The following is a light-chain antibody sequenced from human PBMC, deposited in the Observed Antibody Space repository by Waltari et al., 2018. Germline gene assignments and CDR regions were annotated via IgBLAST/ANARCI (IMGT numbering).Light chain of an antibody. CDR2: KAS. J-gene: IGKJ1*01. V-gene: IGKV1-5*03. CDR3: QQYEAFPVT. Sequence: DIQMTQYPSTLSASVGDRVTIPCRASQSVNRWLAWYQQKPGKAPKLLISKASALQNGVATRFSGGGSGTEFTLTISNLQPDDSSTYYCQQYEAFPVTFGHGTKVEIK. CDR1: QSVNRW.